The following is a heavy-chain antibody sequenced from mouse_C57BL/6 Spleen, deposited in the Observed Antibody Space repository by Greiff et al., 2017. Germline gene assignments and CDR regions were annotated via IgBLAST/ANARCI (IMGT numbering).Heavy chain of an antibody. CDR2: IYPSDSET. CDR1: GYTFTSYW. CDR3: ARRTNWGYFDY. D-gene: IGHD4-1*01. V-gene: IGHV1-61*01. J-gene: IGHJ2*01. Sequence: VQLQQPGAELVRPGSSVKLSCKASGYTFTSYWMDWVKQRPGQGLEWIGNIYPSDSETHYNQKFKDKATLTVDKSSSTAYVQLSSLTSEDSAVYYCARRTNWGYFDYWGQGTTLTVSS.